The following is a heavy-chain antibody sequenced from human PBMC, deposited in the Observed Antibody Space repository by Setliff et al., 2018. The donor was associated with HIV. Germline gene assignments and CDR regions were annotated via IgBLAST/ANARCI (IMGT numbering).Heavy chain of an antibody. CDR2: INPYNGNT. CDR1: GYTFINYG. Sequence: ASVKVSCKASGYTFINYGINWVRQAPGQGLEWVGWINPYNGNTKYGQKFQGTVTIARDTSTSTVYLELRRLRSDDTAVYFCARGGPARVALLYWFDPWGQGTLVTVSS. J-gene: IGHJ5*02. V-gene: IGHV1-18*01. CDR3: ARGGPARVALLYWFDP. D-gene: IGHD2-21*01.